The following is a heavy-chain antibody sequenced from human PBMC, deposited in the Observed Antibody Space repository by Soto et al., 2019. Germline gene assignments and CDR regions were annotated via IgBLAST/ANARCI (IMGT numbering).Heavy chain of an antibody. CDR3: AREMATIPSNWFDP. J-gene: IGHJ5*02. V-gene: IGHV1-18*04. D-gene: IGHD5-12*01. CDR2: ISAYNGNT. CDR1: GYTFTSYG. Sequence: ASVKVSCKASGYTFTSYGISWVRQAPGQGLEWMGWISAYNGNTDYAQKLQGRVTMTTDTSTSTAYMELRSLRSDDTAVYYCAREMATIPSNWFDPWGPGTLVTVSS.